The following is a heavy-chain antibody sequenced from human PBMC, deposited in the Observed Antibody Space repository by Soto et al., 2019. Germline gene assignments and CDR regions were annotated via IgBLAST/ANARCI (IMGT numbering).Heavy chain of an antibody. J-gene: IGHJ4*02. D-gene: IGHD6-19*01. CDR2: IYYSGST. CDR3: ARHEAPSGWYFDY. V-gene: IGHV4-39*01. CDR1: GCSISSSSYY. Sequence: SETLSLTCTVSGCSISSSSYYWGWIRQPPGKGLEWIGSIYYSGSTYYNPSLKSRVTISVDTSKNQFSLKLSSVTAADTAAYYCARHEAPSGWYFDYWGQGTLVTVS.